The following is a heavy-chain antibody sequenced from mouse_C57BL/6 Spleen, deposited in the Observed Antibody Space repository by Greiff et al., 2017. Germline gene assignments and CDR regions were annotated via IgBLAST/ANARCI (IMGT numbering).Heavy chain of an antibody. CDR2: ISSGSSTI. V-gene: IGHV5-17*01. Sequence: EVKLMESGGGLVKPGGSLKLSCAASGFTFSDYGMHWVRQAPEKGLEWVAYISSGSSTIYYADTVKGRFTISRDNAKNTLFLQMTSLRSEDTAMYYCARDFTTVVGGYAMDYWGQGTSVTVSS. CDR3: ARDFTTVVGGYAMDY. D-gene: IGHD1-1*01. CDR1: GFTFSDYG. J-gene: IGHJ4*01.